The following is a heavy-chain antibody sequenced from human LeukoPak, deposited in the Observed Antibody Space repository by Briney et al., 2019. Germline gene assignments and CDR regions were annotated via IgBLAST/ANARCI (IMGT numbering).Heavy chain of an antibody. J-gene: IGHJ6*02. Sequence: GGSLRLSCAASGFTFSSYEMNWVRQAPGKGLEWVSYISSSGSTIYYADSVKGRFTIFRDNAKNSLYLQMNSLRAEDTAVYYCAREYGVAAAGLYYYYGMDAWGQGTTVTVSS. CDR3: AREYGVAAAGLYYYYGMDA. CDR2: ISSSGSTI. V-gene: IGHV3-48*03. D-gene: IGHD6-13*01. CDR1: GFTFSSYE.